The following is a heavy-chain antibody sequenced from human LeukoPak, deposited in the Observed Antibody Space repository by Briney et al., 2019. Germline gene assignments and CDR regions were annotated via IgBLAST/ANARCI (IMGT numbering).Heavy chain of an antibody. D-gene: IGHD4-17*01. CDR1: GYTFTGYY. Sequence: ASVKVSCKASGYTFTGYYLHWVRQAPGQGLEWMGWISAYNGNTNYAQKLQGRVTMTTDTSTSTAYMELRSLRSDDTAVYYCARHCVLSYYGDYETIYYYYGMDVWGQGTTVTVSS. CDR3: ARHCVLSYYGDYETIYYYYGMDV. J-gene: IGHJ6*02. V-gene: IGHV1-18*04. CDR2: ISAYNGNT.